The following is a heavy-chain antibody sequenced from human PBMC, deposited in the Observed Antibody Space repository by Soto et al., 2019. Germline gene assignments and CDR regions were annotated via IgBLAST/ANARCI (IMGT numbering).Heavy chain of an antibody. CDR2: ISGSGGST. D-gene: IGHD3-16*01. V-gene: IGHV3-23*01. CDR1: GFTFSSYA. Sequence: GGSLRLSCAASGFTFSSYAMSWVRQAPGKGLEWVSAISGSGGSTYYADSVKGRFIISRDNSKNTLYLQMNSLRAEDTAVYYCAKDDGLWGCHHDYWGQGTLVTVSS. J-gene: IGHJ4*02. CDR3: AKDDGLWGCHHDY.